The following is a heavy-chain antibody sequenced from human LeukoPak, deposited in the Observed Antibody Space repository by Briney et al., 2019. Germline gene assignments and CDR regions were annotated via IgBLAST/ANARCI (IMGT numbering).Heavy chain of an antibody. J-gene: IGHJ4*02. Sequence: SGTLSLTCTVSGGSISSYYWSWIRQPPGKGLEWIGYIYYSGSTKYNPSLKSRVTISVDTSKNQFSLKVSSVTAADTAVYYCARSHSVWTSFDYWGQGTLVTVSS. V-gene: IGHV4-59*01. D-gene: IGHD3/OR15-3a*01. CDR2: IYYSGST. CDR1: GGSISSYY. CDR3: ARSHSVWTSFDY.